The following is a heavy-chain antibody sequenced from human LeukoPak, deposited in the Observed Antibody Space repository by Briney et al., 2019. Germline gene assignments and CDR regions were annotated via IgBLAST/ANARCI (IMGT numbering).Heavy chain of an antibody. CDR2: IHYSGST. Sequence: SETLSLTCTVSGGSISNYYWSWIRQPPGKGLEWIGYIHYSGSTNYNSSLKSRVTISVDTSRNQLSLKLNSVTAADTAVYYCAKSNGYGLVDIWGQGTMVTVSS. CDR1: GGSISNYY. J-gene: IGHJ3*02. CDR3: AKSNGYGLVDI. D-gene: IGHD3-10*01. V-gene: IGHV4-59*12.